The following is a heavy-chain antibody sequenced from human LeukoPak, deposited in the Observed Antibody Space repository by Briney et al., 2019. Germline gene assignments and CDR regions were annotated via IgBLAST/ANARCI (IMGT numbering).Heavy chain of an antibody. CDR3: AAESERWLVRS. Sequence: SETLSLTCTVSGGSISNCYWSWIRQPPGRGLEWIGYIYYSGGTNYNPSLKSRATISIDSSRNQFSLKLSSVTAADTAVYYCAAESERWLVRSWGQGTLVTVSS. D-gene: IGHD6-19*01. CDR1: GGSISNCY. V-gene: IGHV4-59*01. J-gene: IGHJ4*02. CDR2: IYYSGGT.